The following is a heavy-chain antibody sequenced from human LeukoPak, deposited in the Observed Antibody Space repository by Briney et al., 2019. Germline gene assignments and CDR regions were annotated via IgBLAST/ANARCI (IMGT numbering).Heavy chain of an antibody. CDR2: LYAGGSA. D-gene: IGHD3-10*01. CDR3: AREHRGVDYDY. J-gene: IGHJ4*02. V-gene: IGHV3-66*01. Sequence: GGSLRLSCAVSGLSVRNNYMSWVRQAPGKGLEWVSVLYAGGSAYYADSVKGRFSISRDNAKNSLYLQMNSLRAEDTAVYYCAREHRGVDYDYWGQGTLVTVSS. CDR1: GLSVRNNY.